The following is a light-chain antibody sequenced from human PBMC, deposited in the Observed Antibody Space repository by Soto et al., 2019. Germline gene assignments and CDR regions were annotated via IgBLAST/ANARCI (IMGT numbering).Light chain of an antibody. CDR3: SSYAGRSTLV. CDR2: DDN. Sequence: QSGLTQTASVSGSPGQSITMSCTGSRSDVVGYNLVSWYQQHPGKDPQLLISDDNKRPSGVSDRFSGSKSGNTASLTISGLQAEDEGDYYCSSYAGRSTLVFGGGTKLTVL. J-gene: IGLJ2*01. CDR1: RSDVVGYNL. V-gene: IGLV2-23*01.